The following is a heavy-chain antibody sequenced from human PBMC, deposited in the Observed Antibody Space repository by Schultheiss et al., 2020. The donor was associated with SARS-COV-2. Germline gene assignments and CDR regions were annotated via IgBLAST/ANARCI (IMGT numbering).Heavy chain of an antibody. V-gene: IGHV4-39*07. CDR1: GGSISRSGYY. Sequence: SETLSLTCTVSGGSISRSGYYWGWIRQSPGKGLEWIGSIYYTDNTYYSPPLKSRVTISVDTSKNQFSLKLSSVTAADTAVYYCARDRQIGTPPYGMDVWGQGTTVTVSS. J-gene: IGHJ6*02. CDR3: ARDRQIGTPPYGMDV. CDR2: IYYTDNT.